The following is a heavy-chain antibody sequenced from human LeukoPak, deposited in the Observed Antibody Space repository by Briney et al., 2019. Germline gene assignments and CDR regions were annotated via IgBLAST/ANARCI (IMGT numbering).Heavy chain of an antibody. CDR1: GFTFSSYA. V-gene: IGHV3-23*01. Sequence: GGSLRLSCAASGFTFSSYAMSWVRQAPGKGLEWVSAISGGGGSTYYADSVKGRFTISRDNSKNTLYLQMNSLRAEDTAVYYCAKDDNYYDSSGYYSPLNYYFDYWGQGTLVTVSS. D-gene: IGHD3-22*01. CDR3: AKDDNYYDSSGYYSPLNYYFDY. J-gene: IGHJ4*02. CDR2: ISGGGGST.